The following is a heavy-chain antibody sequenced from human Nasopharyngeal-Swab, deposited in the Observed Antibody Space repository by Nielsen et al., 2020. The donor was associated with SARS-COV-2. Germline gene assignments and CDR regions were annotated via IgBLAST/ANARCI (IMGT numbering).Heavy chain of an antibody. CDR1: SGSVSSGSYY. V-gene: IGHV4-61*01. J-gene: IGHJ4*02. D-gene: IGHD3-3*01. CDR3: ASGTRDFWSGYDHYFDY. CDR2: IYYTGST. Sequence: GSLRLSCAVSSGSVSSGSYYCTWIRQPPGKGLEWIGYIYYTGSTNYNPSLKSRVTISVDTSKNQFSLKLSSVTAADTAVYYCASGTRDFWSGYDHYFDYWGQGTLVTVSS.